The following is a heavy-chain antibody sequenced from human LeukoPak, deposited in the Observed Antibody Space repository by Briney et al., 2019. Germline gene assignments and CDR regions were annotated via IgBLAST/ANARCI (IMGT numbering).Heavy chain of an antibody. J-gene: IGHJ4*02. V-gene: IGHV7-4-1*02. D-gene: IGHD4/OR15-4a*01. CDR2: INTNTGNP. Sequence: XWXXXXXXQGLEWMGWINTNTGNPIYAQGFTGRFVLSLDTSVSTAYLQISSLKAEDTAVYYCARRVPFDLWGQGTLVTVSS. CDR3: ARRVPFDL.